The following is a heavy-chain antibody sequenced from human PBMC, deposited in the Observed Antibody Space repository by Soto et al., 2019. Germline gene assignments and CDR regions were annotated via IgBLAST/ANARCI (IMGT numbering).Heavy chain of an antibody. J-gene: IGHJ6*02. V-gene: IGHV1-69*13. D-gene: IGHD3-16*01. CDR3: ARDPRGGHYYYGMDV. Sequence: SVKVSCKDSGGTFSSYAISWVRQAPGQGLEWMGGIIPIFGTANYAQKFQGRVTITADESTSTAYMELSSLRSEDTAVYYCARDPRGGHYYYGMDVWGQGTTVTVSS. CDR2: IIPIFGTA. CDR1: GGTFSSYA.